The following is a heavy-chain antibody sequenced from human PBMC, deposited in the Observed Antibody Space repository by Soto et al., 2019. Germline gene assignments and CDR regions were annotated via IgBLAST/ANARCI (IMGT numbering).Heavy chain of an antibody. CDR3: TRRDVFDL. J-gene: IGHJ3*01. CDR1: GFTFSSYG. Sequence: GGSLRLSCAASGFTFSSYGMHWVRQAPGKGLEWVAVISYDGSNKYYADSVKGRFTVSRDNAKNLVYLQMNNVGADDTDVYFCTRRDVFDLWGQGATVTVSS. V-gene: IGHV3-30*03. CDR2: ISYDGSNK.